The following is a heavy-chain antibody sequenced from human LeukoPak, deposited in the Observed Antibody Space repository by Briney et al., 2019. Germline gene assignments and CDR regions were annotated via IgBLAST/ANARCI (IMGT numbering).Heavy chain of an antibody. Sequence: GGSLRLSCAASGFTFSSFGMNWVRQGPGKGLEWVSSISSSSSYIYYADSVKGRFTISRDNAKKSLYLQMNSLRAEDTAVYYCARENGPFDYWGQGTLVTVSS. J-gene: IGHJ4*02. CDR1: GFTFSSFG. D-gene: IGHD2-8*01. V-gene: IGHV3-21*01. CDR2: ISSSSSYI. CDR3: ARENGPFDY.